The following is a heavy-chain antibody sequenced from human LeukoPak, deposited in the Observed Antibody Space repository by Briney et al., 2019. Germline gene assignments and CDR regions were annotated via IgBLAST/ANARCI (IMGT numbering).Heavy chain of an antibody. J-gene: IGHJ4*02. D-gene: IGHD3-10*01. CDR3: AKESYDSGSYSFDY. V-gene: IGHV3-23*01. CDR2: ISGSGVTT. Sequence: GGSLRLSCAASGFTVSSNYMSWVRQAPGKGLEWVSTISGSGVTTYYADSVKGRFTISRDNSKNTLHLQMNSLRAEDTAVYYCAKESYDSGSYSFDYWGQGTLVTVSS. CDR1: GFTVSSNY.